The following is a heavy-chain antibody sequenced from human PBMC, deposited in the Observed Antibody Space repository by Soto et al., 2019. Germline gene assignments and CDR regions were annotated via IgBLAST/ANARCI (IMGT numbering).Heavy chain of an antibody. Sequence: SETLSLTCTVSGRSISSSSYYWGWIRQPPGKGLEWIGSIYYSGSTYYNPSLKSRVTISVDTSKNQFSLKLSSVTAADTAVYYCASSITIFGVVPFGYWGQGTLVTVS. CDR1: GRSISSSSYY. J-gene: IGHJ4*02. CDR3: ASSITIFGVVPFGY. V-gene: IGHV4-39*07. D-gene: IGHD3-3*01. CDR2: IYYSGST.